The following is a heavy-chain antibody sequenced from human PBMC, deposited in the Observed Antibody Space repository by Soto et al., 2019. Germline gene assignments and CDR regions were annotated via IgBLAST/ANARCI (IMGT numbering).Heavy chain of an antibody. Sequence: EVQLLESGGGLVQPGGSLRLSCTASGFTFSTYAMSWVRQVPGKGLEWVSTISDSGSTYYADSVKGRFTISRDNSKNTLDLEMNSLRAEDTAVYYCAKDKGGRYCSRTSCLYSFDYWGQGTLVTVSS. V-gene: IGHV3-23*01. CDR2: ISDSGST. J-gene: IGHJ4*02. CDR3: AKDKGGRYCSRTSCLYSFDY. D-gene: IGHD2-2*01. CDR1: GFTFSTYA.